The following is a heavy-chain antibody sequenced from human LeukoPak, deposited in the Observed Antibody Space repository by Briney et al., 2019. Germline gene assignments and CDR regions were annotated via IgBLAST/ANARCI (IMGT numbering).Heavy chain of an antibody. Sequence: PSETLSLTCAVSGYSISSGYYWGWIRQPPGKGLEWIGSIYHSGSTYYNPSLKSRVTISVDTSKNQFSLKLSSVTAADTAVYYCARQGIAAVQRDYWGQRTLVTVSS. CDR1: GYSISSGYY. D-gene: IGHD6-13*01. V-gene: IGHV4-38-2*01. CDR2: IYHSGST. CDR3: ARQGIAAVQRDY. J-gene: IGHJ4*02.